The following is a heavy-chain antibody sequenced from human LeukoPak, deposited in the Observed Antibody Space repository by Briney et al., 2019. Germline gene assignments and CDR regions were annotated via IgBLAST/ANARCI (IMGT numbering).Heavy chain of an antibody. Sequence: ASVKVSCKASGYTFTTYAMNWVRQAPGQGLEWMGWINTNTGNPTYAQGFTGRFVFFLDTSVSTAYLQISSLKAEDTAVYYCARDGRDILTGYYNWFDPWGQGTLVTVSS. V-gene: IGHV7-4-1*02. D-gene: IGHD3-9*01. CDR3: ARDGRDILTGYYNWFDP. CDR2: INTNTGNP. J-gene: IGHJ5*02. CDR1: GYTFTTYA.